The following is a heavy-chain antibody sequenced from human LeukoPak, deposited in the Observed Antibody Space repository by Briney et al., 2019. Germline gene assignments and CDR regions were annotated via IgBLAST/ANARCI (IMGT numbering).Heavy chain of an antibody. D-gene: IGHD3-16*01. CDR3: ARVDYVWGSSYYYYYYMDV. V-gene: IGHV4-61*02. Sequence: SKTLSLTCTVSGGSISSGSYYWSWIRQPAGKGLESIGRIYTSGSTNYNPSLKSRVTISVDTSKNQFSLKLSSVTAADTAVYYCARVDYVWGSSYYYYYYMDVWGKGTTVTVSS. J-gene: IGHJ6*03. CDR1: GGSISSGSYY. CDR2: IYTSGST.